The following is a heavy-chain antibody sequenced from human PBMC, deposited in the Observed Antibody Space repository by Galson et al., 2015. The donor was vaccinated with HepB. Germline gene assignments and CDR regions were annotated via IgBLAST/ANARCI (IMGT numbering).Heavy chain of an antibody. D-gene: IGHD5-18*01. CDR1: GFTFSSYS. CDR2: ISSSSSTI. V-gene: IGHV3-48*01. J-gene: IGHJ4*02. CDR3: AKDAEAEGTAMDFDY. Sequence: SLRLSCAASGFTFSSYSMNWVRQAPGKGLEWVSYISSSSSTIYYADSVKGRFTISRDNAKNSLYLQMNSLRAEDTAVYYCAKDAEAEGTAMDFDYWGQGTLVTVSS.